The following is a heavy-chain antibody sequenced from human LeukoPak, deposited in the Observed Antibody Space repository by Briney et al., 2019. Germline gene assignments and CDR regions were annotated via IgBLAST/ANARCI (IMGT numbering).Heavy chain of an antibody. CDR3: ASHPNWFDP. Sequence: GASVTVSCTASGYTFTSYAMNWVRQAPGQGLEWMGWINTNTGNPTYAQGFTGRFVFSLDTSVSTAYLQISSLKAEDTAVYYCASHPNWFDPWGQGTLVTVSS. V-gene: IGHV7-4-1*02. J-gene: IGHJ5*02. CDR1: GYTFTSYA. CDR2: INTNTGNP.